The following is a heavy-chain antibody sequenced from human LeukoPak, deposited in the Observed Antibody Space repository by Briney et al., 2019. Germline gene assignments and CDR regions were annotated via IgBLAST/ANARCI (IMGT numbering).Heavy chain of an antibody. Sequence: PGGSLRLSCAASGFTVSSNYMSWVRQAPGKGLEWVSVIYSGGSTYYADYVKGRFTISRDNSKNTLDLQMNSLRVEDTAVYYCVRELSGGPLDIWGQGTMVTVSS. CDR3: VRELSGGPLDI. V-gene: IGHV3-53*01. J-gene: IGHJ3*02. CDR1: GFTVSSNY. D-gene: IGHD2-15*01. CDR2: IYSGGST.